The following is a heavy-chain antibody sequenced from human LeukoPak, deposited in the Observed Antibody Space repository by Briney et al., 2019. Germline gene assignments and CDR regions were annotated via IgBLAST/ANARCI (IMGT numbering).Heavy chain of an antibody. CDR2: ISGSGGST. J-gene: IGHJ1*01. V-gene: IGHV3-23*01. Sequence: SGGSLRLSCAASGFTFSSYAMSWVRQAPGKGLEWVSAISGSGGSTYYADSVKGRFTISRDNSKNTLYLQMNSLRAEDTAVYYCAKYHSYGSIEYFQHWGQGTLVTVSS. D-gene: IGHD5-18*01. CDR3: AKYHSYGSIEYFQH. CDR1: GFTFSSYA.